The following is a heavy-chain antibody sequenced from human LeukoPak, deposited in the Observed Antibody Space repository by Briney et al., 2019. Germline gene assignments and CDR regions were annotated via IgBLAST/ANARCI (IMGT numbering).Heavy chain of an antibody. Sequence: GGSLRLSCAASGFTFSGSAMHWVRQASGKGLEWVGRIRSKANSYATAYAASVKGRFTISRDNAKNSLYLQMNSLRAEDTAVYYCARDLNSGSCIWGQGTLVTVSS. CDR3: ARDLNSGSCI. CDR1: GFTFSGSA. D-gene: IGHD1-26*01. CDR2: IRSKANSYAT. V-gene: IGHV3-73*01. J-gene: IGHJ4*02.